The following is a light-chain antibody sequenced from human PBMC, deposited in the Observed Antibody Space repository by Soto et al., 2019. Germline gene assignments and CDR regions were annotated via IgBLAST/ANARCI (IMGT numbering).Light chain of an antibody. CDR1: SSDVGGYKY. CDR2: DVS. V-gene: IGLV2-11*01. CDR3: CSYAGSAVWV. J-gene: IGLJ3*02. Sequence: QSALTQPRSVSGSPGQSVIISCTGTSSDVGGYKYVSWYQQHPGKAPKLVIYDVSERPSGVPDRFSGSKSGNTASLTISGLQAEDEADYHCCSYAGSAVWVFRGGTKVNVL.